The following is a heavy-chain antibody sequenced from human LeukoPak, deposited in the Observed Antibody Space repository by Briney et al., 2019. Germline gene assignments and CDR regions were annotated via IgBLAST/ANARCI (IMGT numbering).Heavy chain of an antibody. V-gene: IGHV4-39*01. CDR1: GASVNSGTFY. D-gene: IGHD5-18*01. CDR2: IVSGGKT. J-gene: IGHJ5*02. Sequence: PSETLSVTCSVSGASVNSGTFYWGWIRQPPGKGLEWIGNIVSGGKTYFNPSLKSRVTLSLDISKNKVSLKVDSVTAADTAVYYSARLFIGYYWFDPWGQGTLVTVSS. CDR3: ARLFIGYYWFDP.